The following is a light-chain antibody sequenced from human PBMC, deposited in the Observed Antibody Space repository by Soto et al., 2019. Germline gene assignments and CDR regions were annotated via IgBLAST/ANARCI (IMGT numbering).Light chain of an antibody. V-gene: IGKV1-5*01. CDR2: DAY. CDR3: QQYNHYSGLT. J-gene: IGKJ4*01. CDR1: QSISSY. Sequence: DIQMTQSPSTLSASVGDRVTIAVRASQSISSYLNWYQQKPGKAPKLLIYDAYSLESGVPSRFSGSGSGAEFTLTISSLQPDDFATYYCQQYNHYSGLTFGGGTKVDIK.